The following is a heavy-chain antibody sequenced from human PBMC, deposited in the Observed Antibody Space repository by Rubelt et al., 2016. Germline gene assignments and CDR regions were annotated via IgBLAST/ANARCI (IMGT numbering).Heavy chain of an antibody. J-gene: IGHJ4*02. CDR3: ASSDDTSGYYYCY. D-gene: IGHD3-22*01. V-gene: IGHV1-2*06. CDR2: INPNSGGT. CDR1: TFTSYG. Sequence: TFTSYGITWVRQAPGQGLEWMGRINPNSGGTNYAQKFQGRVTMTRDTSISTAYMEVSRLRSDDTAVYYCASSDDTSGYYYCYWGQGTLVTVSS.